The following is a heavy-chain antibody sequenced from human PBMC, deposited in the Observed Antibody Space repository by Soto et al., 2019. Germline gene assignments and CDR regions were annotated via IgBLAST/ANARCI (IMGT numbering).Heavy chain of an antibody. V-gene: IGHV3-21*01. D-gene: IGHD3-10*01. CDR3: ARSESPDGFGEFPGAFDI. CDR1: GFTFSSYS. J-gene: IGHJ3*02. Sequence: GGSLRLSCAASGFTFSSYSMNWVRQAPGKGLEWVSSISSSSSYIYYADSVKGRFTISRDNAKNSLYLQMNSLRAEDTAVYYCARSESPDGFGEFPGAFDIWGQGTMVTVSS. CDR2: ISSSSSYI.